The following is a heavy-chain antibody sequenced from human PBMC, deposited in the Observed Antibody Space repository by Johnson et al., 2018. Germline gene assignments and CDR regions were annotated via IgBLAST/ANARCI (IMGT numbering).Heavy chain of an antibody. J-gene: IGHJ4*02. CDR1: EFNLSNSD. CDR3: AKSFCGGECVVDY. D-gene: IGHD2-21*01. CDR2: ISYDGTYK. V-gene: IGHV3-30*18. Sequence: VQLVESGGGVVQPGRSLRLSCVASEFNLSNSDMQWVRQAPGKGLEWLALISYDGTYKQYAGSVKGRFTISRDNYKNTVALQMGGLRTEDTAVYYCAKSFCGGECVVDYWGQGTLVTVSS.